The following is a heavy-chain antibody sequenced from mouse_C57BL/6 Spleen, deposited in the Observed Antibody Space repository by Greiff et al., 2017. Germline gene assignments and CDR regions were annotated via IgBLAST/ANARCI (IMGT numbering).Heavy chain of an antibody. D-gene: IGHD2-1*01. V-gene: IGHV1-54*01. CDR3: ARKGTTLAMDY. CDR1: GYAFTNYL. Sequence: QVQLKESGAELVRPGTSVKVSCKASGYAFTNYLIEWVKQRPGQGLEWIGVINPGSGGTNYNEKFKGKATLTADKSSSTAYMQLSSLTSEDSAVYFCARKGTTLAMDYWGQGTSVTVSS. CDR2: INPGSGGT. J-gene: IGHJ4*01.